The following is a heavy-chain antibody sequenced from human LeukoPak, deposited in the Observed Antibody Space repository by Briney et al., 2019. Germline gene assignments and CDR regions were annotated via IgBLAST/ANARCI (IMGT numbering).Heavy chain of an antibody. Sequence: TLSLTCTVCGGSISIGGYYWSWIRQHPGKGLEWIGYIYYSGSTYYNPSLKSRVSISVDTSKNQFSLKLSSVTAADTAVYYCARDTRDWFDPWGQGTLVTVSS. V-gene: IGHV4-31*03. CDR1: GGSISIGGYY. CDR3: ARDTRDWFDP. J-gene: IGHJ5*02. CDR2: IYYSGST. D-gene: IGHD3-10*01.